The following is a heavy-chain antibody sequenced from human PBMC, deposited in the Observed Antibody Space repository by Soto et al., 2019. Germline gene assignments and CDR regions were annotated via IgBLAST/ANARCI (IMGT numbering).Heavy chain of an antibody. V-gene: IGHV4-4*02. CDR2: IYHSGST. Sequence: PSETLSLTCAVSGGSISSSNWWSWVRQPPGKGLEWIGEIYHSGSTNYNPSLKSRATISVDKSKNQFSPKLSSVTAADTAVYYCARESDIVVVPAAEGYGMDVWGQGTTVTVSS. D-gene: IGHD2-2*01. CDR1: GGSISSSNW. J-gene: IGHJ6*02. CDR3: ARESDIVVVPAAEGYGMDV.